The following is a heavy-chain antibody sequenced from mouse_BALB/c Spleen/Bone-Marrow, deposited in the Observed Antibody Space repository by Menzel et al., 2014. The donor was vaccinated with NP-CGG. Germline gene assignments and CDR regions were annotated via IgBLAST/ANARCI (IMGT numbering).Heavy chain of an antibody. Sequence: EVQLQQSGAELVKPGASVKLSCTASGFNIKDTYMHWVKQRLEQGLEWIGRTDPANGNTKYDPKFQGKATITADTSSNTAYLQLSSLTSEDTAVYYCARGGTTATWYFDVWGAGTTVTVSS. J-gene: IGHJ1*01. V-gene: IGHV14-3*02. CDR1: GFNIKDTY. CDR3: ARGGTTATWYFDV. CDR2: TDPANGNT. D-gene: IGHD1-2*01.